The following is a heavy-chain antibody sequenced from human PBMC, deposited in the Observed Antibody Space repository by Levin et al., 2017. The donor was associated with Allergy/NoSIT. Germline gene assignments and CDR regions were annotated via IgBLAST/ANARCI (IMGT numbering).Heavy chain of an antibody. D-gene: IGHD3-3*01. CDR1: GGSISSYY. CDR2: IYTSGST. V-gene: IGHV4-4*07. CDR3: ARLHWDVGETGWFDP. Sequence: SETLSLTCTVSGGSISSYYWSWIRQPAGKGLEWIGRIYTSGSTNYNPSPKSRVPMSVDTSKNQFPLKLSSVTAADTAVYYWARLHWDVGETGWFDPWGQGTLVTVSS. J-gene: IGHJ5*02.